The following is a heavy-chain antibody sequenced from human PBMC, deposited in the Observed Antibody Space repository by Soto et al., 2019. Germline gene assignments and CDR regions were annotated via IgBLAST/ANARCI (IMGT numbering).Heavy chain of an antibody. CDR2: IYYSGST. V-gene: IGHV4-39*01. J-gene: IGHJ6*02. D-gene: IGHD1-26*01. CDR3: ATLGNGMDV. Sequence: SETLSLTCTVSGGSISSSSYYWGWIRQPPGKGLEWIGSIYYSGSTYYNPSLKSRVTISVDTSKNQFSLKLSSVTAADTAVYYCATLGNGMDVWGQGTTVTVCS. CDR1: GGSISSSSYY.